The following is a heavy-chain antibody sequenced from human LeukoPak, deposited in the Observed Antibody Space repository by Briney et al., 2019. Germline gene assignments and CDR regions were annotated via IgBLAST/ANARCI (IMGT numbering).Heavy chain of an antibody. D-gene: IGHD3-22*01. CDR3: ARVVGDYYDSSGQNFDY. CDR2: IYYSGST. Sequence: SQTLSLTCTVSGGSISNGDYYWSWIRQPPGKGLEWIGYIYYSGSTYYNPSLKSRVTISVDTSKNQFSLKLSSVTAADTAVYYCARVVGDYYDSSGQNFDYWGQGTLVTVSS. J-gene: IGHJ4*02. CDR1: GGSISNGDYY. V-gene: IGHV4-30-4*01.